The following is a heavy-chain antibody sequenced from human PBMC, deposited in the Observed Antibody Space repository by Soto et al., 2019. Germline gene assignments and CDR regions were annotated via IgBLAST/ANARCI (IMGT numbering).Heavy chain of an antibody. CDR1: GYIFTGNY. J-gene: IGHJ6*02. CDR3: ARDPNDYGGDSFYYRMDV. Sequence: ASVKVSCKTSGYIFTGNYMHWVRQAPGQGLEWMGRMNPNSGGTNYAQKFQGRVTMTGDTSINAAYMELSRLTSDDTAVYYCARDPNDYGGDSFYYRMDVWGQGTTVTVSS. D-gene: IGHD4-17*01. V-gene: IGHV1-2*02. CDR2: MNPNSGGT.